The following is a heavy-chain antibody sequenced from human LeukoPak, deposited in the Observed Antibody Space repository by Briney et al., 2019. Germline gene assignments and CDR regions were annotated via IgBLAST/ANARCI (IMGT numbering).Heavy chain of an antibody. CDR2: ITKSGRDT. CDR3: ARVNDGYFDY. D-gene: IGHD1-1*01. Sequence: GGSLRLSCVTSGFTFSNYAMSWVRQAPGKGLEWVSDITKSGRDTFYADSVKGRFTISRDNAKNSLYLQMNSLRAEDTAVYYCARVNDGYFDYGAQGTLVTVSS. J-gene: IGHJ4*02. CDR1: GFTFSNYA. V-gene: IGHV3-23*01.